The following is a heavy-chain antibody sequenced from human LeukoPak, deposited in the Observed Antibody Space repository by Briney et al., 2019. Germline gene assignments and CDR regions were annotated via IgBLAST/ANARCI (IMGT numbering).Heavy chain of an antibody. J-gene: IGHJ4*02. Sequence: KPSETLSLSRTVSGGFIRSSSYYWGWIRQPPGKGLEWIGTIYYSGITYYSPSLKSRVTISVDTSKNQFSLKLSSVTAADTAVYYCARLTYSSGWYIDYWGQGALVTVSS. CDR3: ARLTYSSGWYIDY. CDR1: GGFIRSSSYY. CDR2: IYYSGIT. D-gene: IGHD6-19*01. V-gene: IGHV4-39*01.